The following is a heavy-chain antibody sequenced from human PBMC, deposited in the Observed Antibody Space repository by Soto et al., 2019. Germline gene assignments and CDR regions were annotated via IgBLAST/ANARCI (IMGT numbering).Heavy chain of an antibody. CDR3: ARDPPSSAYYDTKGYYYYYGMDV. V-gene: IGHV3-48*02. CDR2: ISSSSSTI. D-gene: IGHD3-9*01. CDR1: GFTFSSYS. J-gene: IGHJ6*02. Sequence: PGGSLRLSCAASGFTFSSYSMNWVRQAPGKGLEWVSYISSSSSTIYYADSVKGRFTISRDNAKNSLYLQMNSLRDEDTAVYYCARDPPSSAYYDTKGYYYYYGMDVWGQGTTVTVSS.